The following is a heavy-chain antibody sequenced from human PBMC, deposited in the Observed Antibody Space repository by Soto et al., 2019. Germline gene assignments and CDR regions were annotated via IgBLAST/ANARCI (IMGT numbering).Heavy chain of an antibody. CDR2: IIPIFGTA. Sequence: QVQLVQSGAEVKKPGSSVKVSCKASGGTFSSYAISWVRQAPGQGLEWMGGIIPIFGTANYAQKFQGRVTITADESTSTAYMELSSLRSEDTAVYYCARAPSGYDRSGYYLHTYYFDYWGQGTLVTVSS. V-gene: IGHV1-69*01. J-gene: IGHJ4*02. D-gene: IGHD3-22*01. CDR1: GGTFSSYA. CDR3: ARAPSGYDRSGYYLHTYYFDY.